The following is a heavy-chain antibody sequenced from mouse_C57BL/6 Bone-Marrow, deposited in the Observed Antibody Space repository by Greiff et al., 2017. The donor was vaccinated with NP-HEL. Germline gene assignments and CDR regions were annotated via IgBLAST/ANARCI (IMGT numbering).Heavy chain of an antibody. CDR3: ARSYYDYVAWFAY. D-gene: IGHD2-4*01. J-gene: IGHJ3*01. V-gene: IGHV3-8*01. CDR2: ISYSGST. CDR1: GYSITSDY. Sequence: EVQLQQSGPGLAKPSQTLSLTCSVTGYSITSDYWNWLRKFPGNKLEYMGYISYSGSTYYNPSLKSRISITRDTSKNQYYLQLNSVTTEDTATYYCARSYYDYVAWFAYWCQGTLVTVSA.